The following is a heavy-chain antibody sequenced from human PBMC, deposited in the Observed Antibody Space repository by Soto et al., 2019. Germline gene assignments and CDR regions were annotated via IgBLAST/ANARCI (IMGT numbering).Heavy chain of an antibody. Sequence: SETLSLTCTVSCGSISSYYWSWIRQPPGKGLEWIGYIYYSGSTNYNPSLKSRVTISVDTSKNQFSLKLSSVTAADTAVYYCARGSKGVLTGYYDAFDIWGQGTMVTVSS. CDR3: ARGSKGVLTGYYDAFDI. D-gene: IGHD3-9*01. J-gene: IGHJ3*02. CDR1: CGSISSYY. CDR2: IYYSGST. V-gene: IGHV4-59*01.